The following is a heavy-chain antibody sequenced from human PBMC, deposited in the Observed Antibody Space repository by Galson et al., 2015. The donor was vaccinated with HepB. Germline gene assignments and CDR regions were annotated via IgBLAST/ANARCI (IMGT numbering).Heavy chain of an antibody. D-gene: IGHD4/OR15-4a*01. V-gene: IGHV3-66*01. CDR3: ARDAKYLDY. CDR1: GFTVSSNY. Sequence: SLRLSCAASGFTVSSNYMSWVRQAPGKGQEWVSVIYSGRRTYYADSVKGRFTISRDNSKNTLYLQMNSLRAEDTAVYYCARDAKYLDYWGQGTLVTVSS. J-gene: IGHJ4*02. CDR2: IYSGRRT.